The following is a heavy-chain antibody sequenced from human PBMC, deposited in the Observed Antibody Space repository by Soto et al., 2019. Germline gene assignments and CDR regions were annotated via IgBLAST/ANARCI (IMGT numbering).Heavy chain of an antibody. CDR2: ISGSGGST. D-gene: IGHD1-26*01. Sequence: VGSLRLSCAASGFTFSSYAMSWVRQAPGKGLEWVSAISGSGGSTYYADSVKGRFTISRDNSKNTLYLQMNSLRAEDTAVYYCAKGGSGSLRFDPWGQGTLVTVSS. CDR1: GFTFSSYA. J-gene: IGHJ5*02. V-gene: IGHV3-23*01. CDR3: AKGGSGSLRFDP.